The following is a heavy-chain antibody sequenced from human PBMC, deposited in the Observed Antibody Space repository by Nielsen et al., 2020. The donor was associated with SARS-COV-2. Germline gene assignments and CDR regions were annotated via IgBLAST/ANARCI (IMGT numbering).Heavy chain of an antibody. CDR1: GFTFSDYW. Sequence: GESLKISCEASGFTFSDYWMHWVRQIPGKGLVWISRINSAGSITTYEDSVKGRFTITRDNAKNSLYLQMNSLRAEDTAVYYCASGAYFASWGQGTLVTVSS. CDR3: ASGAYFAS. CDR2: INSAGSIT. J-gene: IGHJ4*02. V-gene: IGHV3-74*01. D-gene: IGHD1-26*01.